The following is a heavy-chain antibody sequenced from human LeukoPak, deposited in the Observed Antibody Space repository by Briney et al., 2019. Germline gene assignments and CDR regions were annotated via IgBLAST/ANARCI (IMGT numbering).Heavy chain of an antibody. D-gene: IGHD6-13*01. J-gene: IGHJ4*02. CDR3: ARDSRRYSSSWYAGFDY. CDR2: IYTSGST. V-gene: IGHV4-4*07. Sequence: SETLSLTCTVSGGSISSYYWSWIRQPAGKGLEWIGRIYTSGSTNYNPSLRSRVTISVDTSKNQFSLKLSSVTAADTAVYYCARDSRRYSSSWYAGFDYWGQGTLVTVSS. CDR1: GGSISSYY.